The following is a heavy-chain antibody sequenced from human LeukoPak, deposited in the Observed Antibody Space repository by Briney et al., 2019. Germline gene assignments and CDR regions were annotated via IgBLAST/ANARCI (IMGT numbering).Heavy chain of an antibody. J-gene: IGHJ4*02. V-gene: IGHV4-59*01. D-gene: IGHD3-22*01. Sequence: SETLSLTCTVSGGSINNYYWSWIRQSPGKGLEWIGYIYYTGSTSYNPSLKSRVTISVDTSKNQFSLKLSSVTAADTAVYYCAREYSGDYYGYWGQGTLVTVSS. CDR2: IYYTGST. CDR1: GGSINNYY. CDR3: AREYSGDYYGY.